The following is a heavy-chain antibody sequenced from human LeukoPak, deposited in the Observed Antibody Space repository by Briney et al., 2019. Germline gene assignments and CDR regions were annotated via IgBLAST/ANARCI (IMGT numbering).Heavy chain of an antibody. CDR2: IGRSGYGP. CDR3: SRINYGGNSGYHFDS. Sequence: PGGSLRLSCEGSGFNFNYYAMSWVRQAPGKRLEWVSTIGRSGYGPSYADSVRGRFSISRDNSNSMVYLQMHSLRVEDTAVYYCSRINYGGNSGYHFDSWGQGTLVTVSS. J-gene: IGHJ4*02. D-gene: IGHD4-23*01. V-gene: IGHV3-23*05. CDR1: GFNFNYYA.